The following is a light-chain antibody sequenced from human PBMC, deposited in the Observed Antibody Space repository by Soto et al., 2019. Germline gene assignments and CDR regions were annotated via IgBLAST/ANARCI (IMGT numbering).Light chain of an antibody. CDR3: QQYNSYSGM. V-gene: IGKV1-5*01. Sequence: DIQMTQSPSSVSASVGDRVTITCRASQGISSWLAWYQQKPGRAPKLLIFDASSLESGVPSRFSGNGSGTEFTLTISGLQPDDFASYYCQQYNSYSGMFGQGTKVDIK. J-gene: IGKJ1*01. CDR2: DAS. CDR1: QGISSW.